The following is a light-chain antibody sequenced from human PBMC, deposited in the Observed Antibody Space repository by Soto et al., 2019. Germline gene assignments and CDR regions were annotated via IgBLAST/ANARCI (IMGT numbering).Light chain of an antibody. CDR1: QGISNY. J-gene: IGKJ1*01. CDR2: AAS. Sequence: DIQMTQSPSSLSASVGDRVTITCRASQGISNYLVWYQQKQGKVPKLLIYAASTLQSGVPSRFSSSRSGTDFTLTNSSLEPEDVATYCCQNYNGVPWTFGQGTKVEIK. CDR3: QNYNGVPWT. V-gene: IGKV1-27*01.